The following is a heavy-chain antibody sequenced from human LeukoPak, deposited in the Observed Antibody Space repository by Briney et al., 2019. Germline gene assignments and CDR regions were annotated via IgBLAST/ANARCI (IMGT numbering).Heavy chain of an antibody. CDR1: GGTINTYA. CDR2: VIPVFGTT. J-gene: IGHJ6*03. D-gene: IGHD2-15*01. CDR3: SRVGYCSDLECHPVRPRTSFDYYREV. V-gene: IGHV1-69*13. Sequence: SVKVSCKASGGTINTYAFTWVRQAPGQGLEWMGKVIPVFGTTTYAQRFQGRLTITADESTNTVGMELTILTSADTGIYYCSRVGYCSDLECHPVRPRTSFDYYREVWGQGTTVRVSS.